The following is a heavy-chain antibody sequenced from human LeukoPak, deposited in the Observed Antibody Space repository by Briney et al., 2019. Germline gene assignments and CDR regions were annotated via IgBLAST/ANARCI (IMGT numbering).Heavy chain of an antibody. CDR2: ISSSGSTI. V-gene: IGHV3-48*03. J-gene: IGHJ3*02. D-gene: IGHD3-22*01. Sequence: GSLRLSCAASGFTFSSYEMNWVRQAPGKGLEWVSYISSSGSTIYYADSVKGRFTISRDNAKNSLYLQMNSLRAEDTAVYYCAGLRDSSGYYPQDAFDIWGQGTMVTVSS. CDR1: GFTFSSYE. CDR3: AGLRDSSGYYPQDAFDI.